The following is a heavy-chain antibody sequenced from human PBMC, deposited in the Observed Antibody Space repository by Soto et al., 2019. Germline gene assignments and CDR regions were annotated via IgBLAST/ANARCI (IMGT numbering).Heavy chain of an antibody. Sequence: QVQLVESGGGEVQPGRSLRLSCAASGFSFSSYGMHWVRQAPGKGLEWVAVILDDGSDKDYTDAVKGRFTISRDNSKNTLYLEMNSLRAEDTAVYYCARDDDYGDNGLDYWGQGTLVTVSS. V-gene: IGHV3-33*01. CDR2: ILDDGSDK. CDR1: GFSFSSYG. CDR3: ARDDDYGDNGLDY. D-gene: IGHD4-17*01. J-gene: IGHJ4*02.